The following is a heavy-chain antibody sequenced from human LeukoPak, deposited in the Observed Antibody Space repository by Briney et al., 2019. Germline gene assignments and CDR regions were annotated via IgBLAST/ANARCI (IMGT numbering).Heavy chain of an antibody. CDR3: ARAGAGNEYVGLFDY. J-gene: IGHJ4*02. D-gene: IGHD3-16*01. CDR2: IYYTGSI. Sequence: SETLSPTCTVSGSSMSSYYWIWIRQPPGKGLEWIGYIYYTGSINYNPSLKSRVTISVDTSKNQFSLKLSSVTAADTAVYYCARAGAGNEYVGLFDYWGQGTLVTVSS. CDR1: GSSMSSYY. V-gene: IGHV4-59*01.